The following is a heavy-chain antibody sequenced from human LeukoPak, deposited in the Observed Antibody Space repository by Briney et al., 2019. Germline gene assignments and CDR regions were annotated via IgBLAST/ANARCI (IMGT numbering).Heavy chain of an antibody. CDR1: GFTFSSYA. CDR2: VSGSGGST. D-gene: IGHD6-19*01. Sequence: GGSLRLSCAASGFTFSSYAMSWVRQAPGKGLEWVSAVSGSGGSTYYADSVKGRFTISRDNSKNTLYLQMNSLRAEDTAVYYCAKDSDSSGWYDYWGQGTLVTVSS. J-gene: IGHJ4*02. CDR3: AKDSDSSGWYDY. V-gene: IGHV3-23*01.